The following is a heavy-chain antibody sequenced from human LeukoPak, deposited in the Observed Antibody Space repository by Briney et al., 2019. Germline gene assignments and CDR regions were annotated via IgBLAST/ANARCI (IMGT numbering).Heavy chain of an antibody. J-gene: IGHJ5*02. CDR3: ARDVTTVTTPWFDP. CDR2: IYTSGST. D-gene: IGHD4-17*01. V-gene: IGHV4-4*07. Sequence: SETLSLTCTVSGGSISSYYWSWIRQPAGKGLEWTGRIYTSGSTNYNPSLKSRVTMSVDTSKNQFSLKLSSVTAADTAVYYCARDVTTVTTPWFDPWGQGTLVTVSS. CDR1: GGSISSYY.